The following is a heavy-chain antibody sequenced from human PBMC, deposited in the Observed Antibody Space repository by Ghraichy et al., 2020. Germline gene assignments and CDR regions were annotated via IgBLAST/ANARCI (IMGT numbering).Heavy chain of an antibody. CDR2: IYYSGST. V-gene: IGHV4-39*01. D-gene: IGHD3-3*01. Sequence: SETLSLTCTVSGGSISSSSYYWGWIRQPPGKGLEWIGSIYYSGSTYYNPSLKSRVTISVDTSKNQFSLKLSSVTAADTAVYYCARLRFLDVPLYYYYYGMDVWGQGTTVTVSS. CDR1: GGSISSSSYY. J-gene: IGHJ6*02. CDR3: ARLRFLDVPLYYYYYGMDV.